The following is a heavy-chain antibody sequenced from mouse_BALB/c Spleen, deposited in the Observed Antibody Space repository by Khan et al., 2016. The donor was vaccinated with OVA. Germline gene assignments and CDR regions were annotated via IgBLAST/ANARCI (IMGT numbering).Heavy chain of an antibody. J-gene: IGHJ3*01. V-gene: IGHV5-4*02. CDR2: ISDGGTYT. D-gene: IGHD1-1*01. CDR3: ARDGVLRPFAY. Sequence: EVELVESGGGLVKPGGSLKLSCAASGFTFSDSDMFWVRQTPEKRLEWVATISDGGTYTYYPDSVKGRFTISRDNAKNNLYLQMSSLKSEDTAMSYCARDGVLRPFAYWGQGTQVTVSA. CDR1: GFTFSDSD.